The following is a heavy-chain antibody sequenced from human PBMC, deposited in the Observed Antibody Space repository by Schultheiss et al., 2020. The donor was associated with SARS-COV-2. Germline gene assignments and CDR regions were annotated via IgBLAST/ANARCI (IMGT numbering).Heavy chain of an antibody. J-gene: IGHJ3*02. V-gene: IGHV3-23*01. CDR2: ISGGGGSK. CDR1: GFTFSSYA. D-gene: IGHD2-15*01. Sequence: GESLKISCAASGFTFSSYAMSWVRQAPGKGLEWVSAISGGGGSKYYADSVKGRFTISRDNSKNTLYLQMNSLRAEDTAVYYCARDARGYSYNAFDIWGQGTMVTVSS. CDR3: ARDARGYSYNAFDI.